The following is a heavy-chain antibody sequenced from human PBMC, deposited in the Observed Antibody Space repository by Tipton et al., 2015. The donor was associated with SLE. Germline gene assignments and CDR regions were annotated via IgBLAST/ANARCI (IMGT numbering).Heavy chain of an antibody. J-gene: IGHJ4*02. CDR1: GYSISSGYF. Sequence: TLSLTCAVSGYSISSGYFWGWIRQPPGKGLVWIASMYHSGDTYSNPSLEGRVTISVDTSKNQLSLSLTSVTAADTALYYCARHNRGSRGGRPGRIDSWGQGTQVTVSS. V-gene: IGHV4-38-2*01. CDR3: ARHNRGSRGGRPGRIDS. D-gene: IGHD2-15*01. CDR2: MYHSGDT.